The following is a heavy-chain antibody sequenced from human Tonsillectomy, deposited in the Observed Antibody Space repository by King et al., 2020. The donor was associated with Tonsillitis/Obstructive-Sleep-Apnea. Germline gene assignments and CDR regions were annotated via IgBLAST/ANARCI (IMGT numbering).Heavy chain of an antibody. J-gene: IGHJ4*02. CDR1: GYTFSNYD. CDR2: MNPNSGKT. CDR3: ARGKTVLRFVEWLGRWQSLKYHFDY. D-gene: IGHD3-3*01. V-gene: IGHV1-8*02. Sequence: VQLVESGAEVKKPGASVKVSCKASGYTFSNYDIIWVRQATGQGREWMGWMNPNSGKTGYAQKFQGRVTMTRNTSISTAYMELSSLRSDDTAVYYCARGKTVLRFVEWLGRWQSLKYHFDYWGQGTLVTLSS.